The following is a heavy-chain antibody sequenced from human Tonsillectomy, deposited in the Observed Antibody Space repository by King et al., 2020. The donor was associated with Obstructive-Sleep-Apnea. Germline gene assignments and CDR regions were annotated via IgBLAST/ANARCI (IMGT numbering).Heavy chain of an antibody. V-gene: IGHV3-30-3*01. CDR2: ISYDGSNK. CDR3: AREMGDIVVVVAATTPDY. CDR1: GFTFSSYA. J-gene: IGHJ4*02. Sequence: QVPLVESGGGVVQPGRSLRLSCAASGFTFSSYAMHWVRQAPGKGLEWGAVISYDGSNKYYADSVKGRFTISRDNSKNTLYLQMNSLRAEDTAVYYCAREMGDIVVVVAATTPDYWGQGTLVTVSS. D-gene: IGHD2-15*01.